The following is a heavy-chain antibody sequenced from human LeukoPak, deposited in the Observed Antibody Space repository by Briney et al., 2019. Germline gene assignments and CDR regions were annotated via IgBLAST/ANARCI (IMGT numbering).Heavy chain of an antibody. J-gene: IGHJ2*01. CDR2: IRTTGDT. V-gene: IGHV3-13*01. CDR3: ARGVSYYYDNSGHPGWYFDL. Sequence: PGGSLRLSCAVSGFTFNYYDMPWVRQAPGKRLEWVPAIRTTGDTHYPDSVKGRFAMSREDAKNSVHLQMNTLRAGDTAVYYCARGVSYYYDNSGHPGWYFDLWGRGTLVTVSS. D-gene: IGHD3-22*01. CDR1: GFTFNYYD.